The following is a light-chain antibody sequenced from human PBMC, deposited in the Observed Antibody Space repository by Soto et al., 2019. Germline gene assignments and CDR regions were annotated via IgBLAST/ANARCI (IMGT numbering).Light chain of an antibody. J-gene: IGKJ1*01. V-gene: IGKV4-1*01. CDR1: QSVLYTSNNKNY. CDR3: QQYYSTPLT. Sequence: DIVMTQSPDSLAVSLGERATINCKSSQSVLYTSNNKNYLAWYQQKPGQPPKLLIYWASTRESGVPDRFSGSGSGTDFTLTISSLKAEDVAVYYCQQYYSTPLTFGRGTKMEIK. CDR2: WAS.